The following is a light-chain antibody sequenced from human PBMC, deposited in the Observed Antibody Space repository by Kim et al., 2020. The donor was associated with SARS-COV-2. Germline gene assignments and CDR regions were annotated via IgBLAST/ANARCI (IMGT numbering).Light chain of an antibody. Sequence: ASVGNTVTITLRASQGINSNLAWYQQRPGKAPNLLIYSAFTLHSGVPSRFSGSGSGTDFTLTITSLQPEDFATYHCQQHHSFPLTFGGGTKVDIK. J-gene: IGKJ4*01. CDR3: QQHHSFPLT. V-gene: IGKV1-9*01. CDR1: QGINSN. CDR2: SAF.